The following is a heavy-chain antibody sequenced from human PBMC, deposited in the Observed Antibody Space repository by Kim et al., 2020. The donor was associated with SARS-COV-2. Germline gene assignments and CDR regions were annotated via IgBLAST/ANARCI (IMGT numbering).Heavy chain of an antibody. CDR2: IYPGDSDT. J-gene: IGHJ3*02. CDR3: ARVSAVGGGNNAFDI. D-gene: IGHD1-1*01. CDR1: GYSFSNYW. Sequence: GESLKISCKGSGYSFSNYWIGWVRQMPGKGLEWMGIIYPGDSDTKYSPSFQGQVTISADKSISTAYLQWSVVLAWDSATYDCARVSAVGGGNNAFDIWGQGTTVTVSS. V-gene: IGHV5-51*01.